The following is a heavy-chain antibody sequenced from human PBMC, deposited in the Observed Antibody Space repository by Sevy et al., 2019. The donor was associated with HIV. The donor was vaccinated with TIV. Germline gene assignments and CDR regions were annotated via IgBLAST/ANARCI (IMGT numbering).Heavy chain of an antibody. J-gene: IGHJ4*02. CDR2: ISSNGGST. V-gene: IGHV3-64D*06. CDR1: GFTFSSYA. Sequence: GGSLGLSCSASGFTFSSYAMHWVRQAPGKGLEYVSAISSNGGSTYYADSVKGRFTISRDNSKNTLYLQMSSLRAEDTAVYYCVKGVTSITMVRGVIRYWGQGTLVTVSS. CDR3: VKGVTSITMVRGVIRY. D-gene: IGHD3-10*01.